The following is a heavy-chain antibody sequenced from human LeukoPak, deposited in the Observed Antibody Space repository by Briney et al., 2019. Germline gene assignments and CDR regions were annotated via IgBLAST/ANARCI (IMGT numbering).Heavy chain of an antibody. CDR1: GGSISSYY. Sequence: PSETLSLTCTVSGGSISSYYWSWLRQPPGKRLEWIGYIYYSGSTNYNPSLKSRVTMFVDTSKNQFSLKLSSVTAAGTAMYYCARDGSARYYFDYWGQGTLVTVSS. V-gene: IGHV4-59*01. CDR3: ARDGSARYYFDY. J-gene: IGHJ4*02. CDR2: IYYSGST.